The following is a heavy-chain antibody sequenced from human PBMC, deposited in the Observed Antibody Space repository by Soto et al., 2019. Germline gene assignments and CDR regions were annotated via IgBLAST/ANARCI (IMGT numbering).Heavy chain of an antibody. D-gene: IGHD3-22*01. CDR3: ASGRRDDIHYYDNSGYPDY. J-gene: IGHJ4*02. V-gene: IGHV3-13*01. CDR2: IGTAGDT. Sequence: GGSLSLSCAASGFTFSSYDMHWVRQAAGKGLEWVSAIGTAGDTYYPGSVKGRFTISRENAKNSLYLQMNSLRAEDTAVYYCASGRRDDIHYYDNSGYPDYWGQGTLVSVSS. CDR1: GFTFSSYD.